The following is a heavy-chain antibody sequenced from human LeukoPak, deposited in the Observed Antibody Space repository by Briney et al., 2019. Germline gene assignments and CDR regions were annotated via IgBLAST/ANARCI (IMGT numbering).Heavy chain of an antibody. D-gene: IGHD3-16*02. CDR2: ISSSSSYI. J-gene: IGHJ4*02. Sequence: GGSLRLSCAASGFTLSSYIMNWVRQAPGKGLEWVSSISSSSSYIYYADSVKGRFTISRDNAKNSLYLQMNSLRAEDTAVYYCARDGYDYVWGSYRELDYWGQGTLVTVSS. V-gene: IGHV3-21*01. CDR3: ARDGYDYVWGSYRELDY. CDR1: GFTLSSYI.